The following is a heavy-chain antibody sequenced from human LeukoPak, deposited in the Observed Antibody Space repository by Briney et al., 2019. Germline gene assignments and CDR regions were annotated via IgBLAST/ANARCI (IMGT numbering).Heavy chain of an antibody. D-gene: IGHD3-10*01. Sequence: SETLSLTCAVYGGSFSGYYWSWIRQPPGKGLEWIGEINHSESTNYNPSLKSRVTISVDTSKNQFSLKLSSVTAADTAVYYCARRAGRGTIRGVIIYWGQGTLVTVSS. CDR2: INHSEST. J-gene: IGHJ4*02. CDR3: ARRAGRGTIRGVIIY. V-gene: IGHV4-34*01. CDR1: GGSFSGYY.